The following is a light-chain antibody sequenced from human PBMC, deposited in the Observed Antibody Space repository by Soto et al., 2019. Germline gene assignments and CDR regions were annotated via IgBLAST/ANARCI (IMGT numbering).Light chain of an antibody. CDR1: SSDVGSYNL. CDR2: EGS. J-gene: IGLJ2*01. CDR3: CSSAGSNTVL. V-gene: IGLV2-23*01. Sequence: QSALTQPASVSGSPGQSITISCTGTSSDVGSYNLVYWYQHHPGRAPKLMIYEGSKRPSGVSNLFCASKSANTASLTISGLQAEDEADYYCCSSAGSNTVLFGGGTKLTVL.